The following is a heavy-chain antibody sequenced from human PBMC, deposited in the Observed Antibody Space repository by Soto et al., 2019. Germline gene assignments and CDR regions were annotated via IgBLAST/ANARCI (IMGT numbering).Heavy chain of an antibody. D-gene: IGHD3-22*01. J-gene: IGHJ4*02. Sequence: PSETLSLTCTVSGGSISSSSYYWGWIRQPPGKGLEWIGSIYYSGSTYYNPSLKSQATISVDTSKKQISLKLSSVTAADSAVYYCARLVYDSSGYRPGWGQGTLVTVSS. CDR1: GGSISSSSYY. V-gene: IGHV4-39*01. CDR2: IYYSGST. CDR3: ARLVYDSSGYRPG.